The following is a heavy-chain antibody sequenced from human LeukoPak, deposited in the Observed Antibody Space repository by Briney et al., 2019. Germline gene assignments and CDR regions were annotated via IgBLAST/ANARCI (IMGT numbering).Heavy chain of an antibody. CDR1: GGSISSYY. D-gene: IGHD3-22*01. V-gene: IGHV4-59*01. Sequence: SETLSLTCTVSGGSISSYYWSWIRQPPGKGLEWIGYIYYSGSTNYNPSLKSRVTISVDTSKNQFSLKLSSVTAADTAVYYCVREGPYYDSSGYYRFDYWGQGTLVTVSS. J-gene: IGHJ4*02. CDR3: VREGPYYDSSGYYRFDY. CDR2: IYYSGST.